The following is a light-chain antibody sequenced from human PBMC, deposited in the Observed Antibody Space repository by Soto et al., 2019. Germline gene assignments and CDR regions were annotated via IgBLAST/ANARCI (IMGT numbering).Light chain of an antibody. CDR2: EVT. CDR3: SSYTSSSLVV. J-gene: IGLJ2*01. V-gene: IGLV2-14*02. Sequence: QSALSQPASVSGSPGQSVTISCTGTSSDIGSYNLVSWYHHRPGQAPKLVIYEVTRRPSVDSNRFSGSKSGNTASLTIAGLQPDDEGDYYCSSYTSSSLVVFGGGTKLTVL. CDR1: SSDIGSYNL.